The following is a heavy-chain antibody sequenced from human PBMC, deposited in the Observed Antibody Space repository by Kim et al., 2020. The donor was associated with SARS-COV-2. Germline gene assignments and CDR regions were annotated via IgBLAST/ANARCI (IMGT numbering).Heavy chain of an antibody. V-gene: IGHV3-30*04. J-gene: IGHJ4*02. CDR1: GFTFSSYA. CDR3: ARAPFQAPDY. CDR2: ISYDGSNK. Sequence: GGSLRLSCAASGFTFSSYAMHWVRQAPGKGLEWVAVISYDGSNKYYADSVKGRFTISRDNSKNTLYLQMNSLRAEDTAVYYCARAPFQAPDYWGQGTLVTVSS.